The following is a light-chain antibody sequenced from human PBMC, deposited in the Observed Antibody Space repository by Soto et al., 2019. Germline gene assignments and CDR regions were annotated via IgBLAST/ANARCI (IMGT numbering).Light chain of an antibody. CDR1: SSDVGGYNY. J-gene: IGLJ1*01. V-gene: IGLV2-14*01. Sequence: QSALTQPASVSGSPGQSITISCTGTSSDVGGYNYVSWYQQHPGKAPKLMIYEVTNRPSGVSSRFSGSKSGNTASLTISGRQAEDEADYYCSSYRSTSTLWVFGTGTKLTVL. CDR2: EVT. CDR3: SSYRSTSTLWV.